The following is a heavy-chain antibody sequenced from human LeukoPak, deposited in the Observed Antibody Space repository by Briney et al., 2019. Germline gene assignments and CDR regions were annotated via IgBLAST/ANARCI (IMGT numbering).Heavy chain of an antibody. CDR3: ARVRVRSIAAAGRGNWFDP. D-gene: IGHD6-13*01. J-gene: IGHJ5*02. CDR1: GYTFTDYY. CDR2: INPNSGGT. V-gene: IGHV1-2*02. Sequence: GASVKVSCKASGYTFTDYYMHWVRQAPGQGLEWMGRINPNSGGTNYAQKFQGRVTMTRDTSISTAYMELSRLRSDDTAVYYCARVRVRSIAAAGRGNWFDPWGQGTLVTVSS.